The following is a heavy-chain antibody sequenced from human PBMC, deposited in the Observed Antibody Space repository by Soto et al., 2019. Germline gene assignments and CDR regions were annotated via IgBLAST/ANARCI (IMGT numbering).Heavy chain of an antibody. CDR3: AKAAATVIDDRLDY. J-gene: IGHJ4*02. CDR1: GFTFSSYA. CDR2: ISSNGGST. D-gene: IGHD2-21*01. Sequence: GGSLRLSCAASGFTFSSYAMHWVRQAPGKGLEYVSAISSNGGSTYYANSVKGRFTISRDNSKNTLYLQMGSLRAEDMAVYYWAKAAATVIDDRLDYWGQGTLVTVSS. V-gene: IGHV3-64*01.